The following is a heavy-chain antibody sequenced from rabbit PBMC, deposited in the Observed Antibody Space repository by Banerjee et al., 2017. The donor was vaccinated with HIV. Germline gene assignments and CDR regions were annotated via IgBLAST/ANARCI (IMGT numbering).Heavy chain of an antibody. CDR1: GFSFSSRHF. D-gene: IGHD8-1*01. V-gene: IGHV1S45*01. J-gene: IGHJ4*01. Sequence: QEQLEESGGDLVKPGASLTLTCTASGFSFSSRHFMCWVRQAPGKGLEWIACINTKSGNTVYASWAKGRFTISKTSSTTVTLQMTSLTAADTATYFCARDLGGSSDLWGPGTLVTVS. CDR2: INTKSGNT. CDR3: ARDLGGSSDL.